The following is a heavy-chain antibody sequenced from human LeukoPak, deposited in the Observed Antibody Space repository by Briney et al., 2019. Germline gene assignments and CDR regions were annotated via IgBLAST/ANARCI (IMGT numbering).Heavy chain of an antibody. CDR2: ISGSGGST. Sequence: ETLSLTCTVSGGSISSSNWWSWVRQAPGKGLEWVSAISGSGGSTYYADSVKGRFTISRDNSKNTLYLQMNSLRAEDTAVYYCAKEDGYYDSSAADYWGQGTLVTVSS. D-gene: IGHD3-22*01. CDR3: AKEDGYYDSSAADY. CDR1: GGSISSSN. V-gene: IGHV3-23*01. J-gene: IGHJ4*02.